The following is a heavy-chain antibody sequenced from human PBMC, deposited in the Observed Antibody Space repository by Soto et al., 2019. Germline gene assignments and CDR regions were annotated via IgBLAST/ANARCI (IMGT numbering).Heavy chain of an antibody. Sequence: ESLKISYKGSGDNVTSHWIGWVRQMPGKGLEWMAIIYPGDSDIRYSPSFQGQVTISADKSISTAYLQWSSLKASDTAMYYCARHMRWPNWYFDLWGRGTLVTAPQ. CDR2: IYPGDSDI. D-gene: IGHD3-16*01. J-gene: IGHJ2*01. CDR3: ARHMRWPNWYFDL. CDR1: GDNVTSHW. V-gene: IGHV5-51*01.